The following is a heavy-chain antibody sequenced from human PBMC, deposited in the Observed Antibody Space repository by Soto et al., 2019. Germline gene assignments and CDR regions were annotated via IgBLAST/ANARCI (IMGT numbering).Heavy chain of an antibody. J-gene: IGHJ4*02. V-gene: IGHV3-23*01. CDR2: ISGSGGTT. Sequence: GGSLRLSCGVSGFTFSSHAMAWVRQAPGKGLECVAGISGSGGTTFYADSVKGRCTISRDNSKKTLYLQMNGLRAADTAVYYCATTYFDLWSGYSGALFTWGQGNLVTVSS. CDR1: GFTFSSHA. D-gene: IGHD3-3*01. CDR3: ATTYFDLWSGYSGALFT.